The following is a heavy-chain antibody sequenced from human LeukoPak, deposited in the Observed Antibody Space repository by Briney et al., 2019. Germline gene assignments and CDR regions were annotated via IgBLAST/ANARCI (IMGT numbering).Heavy chain of an antibody. CDR2: FDRENGGT. J-gene: IGHJ4*02. D-gene: IGHD6-19*01. CDR1: GYTLTELF. Sequence: GASVKVSCKVSGYTLTELFMHWVRQAPGKGLEWMGDFDRENGGTIYAQKFQGRVTITEDTSTDTAYMELSSLRSEDTAVYYCAIDNTGWYHFDYWGQGTLVTVSS. CDR3: AIDNTGWYHFDY. V-gene: IGHV1-24*01.